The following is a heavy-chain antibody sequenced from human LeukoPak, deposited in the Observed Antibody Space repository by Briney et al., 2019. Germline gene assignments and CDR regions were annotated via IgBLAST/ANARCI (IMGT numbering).Heavy chain of an antibody. D-gene: IGHD5/OR15-5a*01. CDR2: FYPGDSRT. CDR3: ARRRSLRLDAFDP. V-gene: IGHV5-51*01. CDR1: GYRFPNYW. J-gene: IGHJ5*02. Sequence: GESLKTSCKGSGYRFPNYWIAWVRQMPGKGLEYIGIFYPGDSRTTYSPSFQGQFTISVDKSISTAYLQWSSLKASDTAMYYCARRRSLRLDAFDPWGQGTLVTVSS.